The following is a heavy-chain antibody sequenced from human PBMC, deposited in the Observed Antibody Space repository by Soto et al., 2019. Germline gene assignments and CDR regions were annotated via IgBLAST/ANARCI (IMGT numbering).Heavy chain of an antibody. D-gene: IGHD2-2*02. V-gene: IGHV4-39*01. CDR3: ARVIVVVPAAIRWFDP. J-gene: IGHJ5*02. Sequence: SETLSLTCSVSGGSINSSSYCWGWIRQPPGKGLEWIGSIYHSGSSYYNPSLKSRVTISVETSKNLFSLKLGSVTAADTAVYYCARVIVVVPAAIRWFDPWGQGTLVTVSS. CDR1: GGSINSSSYC. CDR2: IYHSGSS.